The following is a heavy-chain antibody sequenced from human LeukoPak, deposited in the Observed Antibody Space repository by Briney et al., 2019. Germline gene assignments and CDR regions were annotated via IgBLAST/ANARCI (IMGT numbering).Heavy chain of an antibody. CDR1: GGSISSSSYY. Sequence: SETLSHTCTVSGGSISSSSYYWGWIRQPPGKGLEWIGSIYYSGSTYYNPSLKSRVSISVHTSKNQFSLKLRSVTAADTAVYYCARPVPSRLGWFDPWGQGTLVTVSS. CDR2: IYYSGST. CDR3: ARPVPSRLGWFDP. D-gene: IGHD1-1*01. V-gene: IGHV4-39*01. J-gene: IGHJ5*02.